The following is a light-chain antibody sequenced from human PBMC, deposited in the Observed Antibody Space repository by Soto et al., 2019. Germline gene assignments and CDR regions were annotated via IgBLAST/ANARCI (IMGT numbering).Light chain of an antibody. V-gene: IGKV1-5*01. J-gene: IGKJ1*01. CDR3: QQYNSYSQT. CDR1: QSISSW. Sequence: GDRVTITCRASQSISSWLAWYQQKPGKAPKLLIYDASSLESGVPSRFSGSGSGTEFTLTISSLQPDDFATYYCQQYNSYSQTFGQGNKV. CDR2: DAS.